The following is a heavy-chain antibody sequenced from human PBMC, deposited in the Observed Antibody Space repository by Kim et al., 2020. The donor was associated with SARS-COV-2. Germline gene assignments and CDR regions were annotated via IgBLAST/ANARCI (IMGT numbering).Heavy chain of an antibody. D-gene: IGHD3-3*01. Sequence: YDADRGKGRVTIHRDNHKNALYLQMNSVRAEDTAVYYCATEKYDDLGLDDWGQGSLVTVSS. J-gene: IGHJ4*02. V-gene: IGHV3-23*01. CDR3: ATEKYDDLGLDD.